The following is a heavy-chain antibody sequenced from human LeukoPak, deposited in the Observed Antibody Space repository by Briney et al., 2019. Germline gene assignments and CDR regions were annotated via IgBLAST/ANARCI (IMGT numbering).Heavy chain of an antibody. D-gene: IGHD3-22*01. CDR3: AKAADSSGYLPYYFDY. CDR1: GFTFSSYW. CDR2: INSDGSST. Sequence: PGGSLRLSCAASGFTFSSYWMHWVRQAPGKGLVWVSRINSDGSSTSYADSVKGRFTISRDNAKNSLYLQMNSLRAEDTALYYCAKAADSSGYLPYYFDYWGQGTLLTVSS. V-gene: IGHV3-74*01. J-gene: IGHJ4*02.